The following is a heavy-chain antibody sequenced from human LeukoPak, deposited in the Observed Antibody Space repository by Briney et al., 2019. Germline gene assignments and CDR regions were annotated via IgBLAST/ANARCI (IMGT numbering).Heavy chain of an antibody. CDR1: GYTFTSYG. CDR2: ISAYNGNT. Sequence: ASVKVSCKASGYTFTSYGISWVRQALGQGLEWMGWISAYNGNTNYAQKLQGRVTMTTDTSTSTAYVELRSLRSDDTAVYYCARYEGDTAMVKGYYYYGMDVWGQGTTVTVSS. V-gene: IGHV1-18*01. CDR3: ARYEGDTAMVKGYYYYGMDV. D-gene: IGHD5-18*01. J-gene: IGHJ6*02.